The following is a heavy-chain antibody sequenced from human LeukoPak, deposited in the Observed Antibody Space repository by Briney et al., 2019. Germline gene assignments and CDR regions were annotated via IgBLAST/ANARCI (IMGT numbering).Heavy chain of an antibody. V-gene: IGHV3-30-3*01. D-gene: IGHD2-2*01. J-gene: IGHJ6*02. CDR1: GFTFSTNA. Sequence: PGGSLRLSCAASGFTFSTNAIHWVRQAPGKGLEWVAIISYDGSNKYYADSVKGRFTISRDYSKNTLYLQMNSLIAEDTAVYYCASPTQLPLKFYYYGMDVWGQGTTVTVSS. CDR2: ISYDGSNK. CDR3: ASPTQLPLKFYYYGMDV.